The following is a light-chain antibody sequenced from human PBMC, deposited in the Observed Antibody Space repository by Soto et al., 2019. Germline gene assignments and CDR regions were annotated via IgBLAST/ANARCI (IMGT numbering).Light chain of an antibody. CDR3: QQYNNWPPWT. J-gene: IGKJ1*01. Sequence: ETVMTQSPATLSVSPGXRATLSCRASQSVSSNLAWYQQKPGQAPRLLIYAASTRATGIPARFSGSGSGTEFTLTISSLQSEDFAVYYCQQYNNWPPWTFGQGTKVDIK. V-gene: IGKV3-15*01. CDR2: AAS. CDR1: QSVSSN.